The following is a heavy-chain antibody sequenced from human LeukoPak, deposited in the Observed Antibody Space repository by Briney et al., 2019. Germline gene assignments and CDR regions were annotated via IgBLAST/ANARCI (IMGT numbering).Heavy chain of an antibody. CDR2: ISGSGGST. D-gene: IGHD1-20*01. J-gene: IGHJ4*02. CDR1: GFTFSSYA. V-gene: IGHV3-23*01. CDR3: ARVSLERYYFDY. Sequence: GGSLRLSCAASGFTFSSYAMSWVRQAPGKGLEWVSAISGSGGSTYYADSVKGRFTISRDNAKNSLYLQMNSLRAEDTAVYYCARVSLERYYFDYWGQGTLVTVSS.